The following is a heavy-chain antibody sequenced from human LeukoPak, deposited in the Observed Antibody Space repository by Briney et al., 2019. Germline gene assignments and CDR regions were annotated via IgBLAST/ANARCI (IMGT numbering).Heavy chain of an antibody. V-gene: IGHV3-7*01. J-gene: IGHJ3*02. Sequence: HAGGSLRLSCAASGFTFSSYWMSWVRQAPGKGLEWVANIKQDGSEKYYVDSVKGRFTISRDNAKNSLCLQMNSLRAEDTAVYYCARDRVYSSGWYGDAFDIWGQGTMVTVSS. CDR2: IKQDGSEK. D-gene: IGHD6-19*01. CDR3: ARDRVYSSGWYGDAFDI. CDR1: GFTFSSYW.